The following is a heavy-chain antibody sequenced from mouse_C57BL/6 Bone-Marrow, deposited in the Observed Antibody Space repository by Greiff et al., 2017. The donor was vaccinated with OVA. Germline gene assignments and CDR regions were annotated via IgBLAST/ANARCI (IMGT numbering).Heavy chain of an antibody. V-gene: IGHV1-82*01. J-gene: IGHJ4*01. CDR2: IYPGDGDT. CDR3: ASRYYYGSSHYYAMDY. D-gene: IGHD1-1*01. CDR1: GYAFSSSW. Sequence: VHLVESGPELVKPGASVKISCKASGYAFSSSWMNWVKQRPGKGLEWIGRIYPGDGDTNYNGKFKGKATLTADKSSSTAYMQLSSLTSEDSAVYFCASRYYYGSSHYYAMDYWGQGTSVTVSS.